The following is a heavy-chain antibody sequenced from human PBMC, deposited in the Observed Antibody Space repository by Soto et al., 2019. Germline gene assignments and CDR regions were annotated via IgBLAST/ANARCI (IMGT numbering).Heavy chain of an antibody. CDR1: GGTFSSYA. V-gene: IGHV1-69*13. J-gene: IGHJ6*02. CDR3: ARDQTYYDTLTGYYTGGYGMDV. D-gene: IGHD3-9*01. Sequence: SVKVSCKASGGTFSSYAISWVRQAPGQGLEWMGGIIPIFGTANYAQKFQGRVTITADESTSTAYMELSSLRSEDTAVYYCARDQTYYDTLTGYYTGGYGMDVWGQGTTVTVSS. CDR2: IIPIFGTA.